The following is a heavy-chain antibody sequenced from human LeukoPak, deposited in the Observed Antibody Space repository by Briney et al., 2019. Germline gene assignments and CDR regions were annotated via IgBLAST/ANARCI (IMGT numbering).Heavy chain of an antibody. V-gene: IGHV1-69*13. Sequence: SVKVSCKASGGTFSSCAISWVRQAPGQGLEWMGGIIPIFGTANYAQKFQGRVTITADESTSTAYMELSSLRSEDTAVYYCAREGGNYYDSSGYYYGGYWGQGTLVTVSS. D-gene: IGHD3-22*01. J-gene: IGHJ4*02. CDR2: IIPIFGTA. CDR3: AREGGNYYDSSGYYYGGY. CDR1: GGTFSSCA.